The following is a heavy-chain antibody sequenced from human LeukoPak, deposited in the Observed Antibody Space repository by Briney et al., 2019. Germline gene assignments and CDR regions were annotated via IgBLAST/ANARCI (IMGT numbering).Heavy chain of an antibody. Sequence: ASVKVSCKASGYTFTSYYMHWVRQAPGQGLEWMGLINPSGGSTSYAQKFQGRVTMTRDTSTSTVYMELSSLRSEDTAVYYCARDGPRGYSYGYNAFDIWGQGTMVTVSS. V-gene: IGHV1-46*01. CDR2: INPSGGST. D-gene: IGHD5-18*01. J-gene: IGHJ3*02. CDR3: ARDGPRGYSYGYNAFDI. CDR1: GYTFTSYY.